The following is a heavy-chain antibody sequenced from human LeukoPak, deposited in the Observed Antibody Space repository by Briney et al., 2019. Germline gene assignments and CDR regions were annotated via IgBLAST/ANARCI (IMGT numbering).Heavy chain of an antibody. CDR3: AREGETYYYGNPFEDYYYGMDV. Sequence: ASVKVSCKASGYTFTSYAMNWVRQAPGQGLEWMGWINTNTGNPTYAQGFTGRFVFSLDTSVSTAYLQISSLKAEDTAVYYCAREGETYYYGNPFEDYYYGMDVWGQGTTVTVSS. J-gene: IGHJ6*02. V-gene: IGHV7-4-1*02. CDR1: GYTFTSYA. D-gene: IGHD3-10*01. CDR2: INTNTGNP.